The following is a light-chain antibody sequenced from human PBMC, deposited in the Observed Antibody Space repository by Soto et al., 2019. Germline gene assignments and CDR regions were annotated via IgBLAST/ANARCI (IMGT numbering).Light chain of an antibody. Sequence: EIELTQSPATLSLTPGERAPLSCRASQSVSSNLAWYQQKPGQAPRLLIYGASTRATGIPARFSGSGSGTEFTLTISSLQSEDFAVYYCQQYNNWPRTFGQGTKVDIK. V-gene: IGKV3-15*01. CDR3: QQYNNWPRT. CDR1: QSVSSN. CDR2: GAS. J-gene: IGKJ1*01.